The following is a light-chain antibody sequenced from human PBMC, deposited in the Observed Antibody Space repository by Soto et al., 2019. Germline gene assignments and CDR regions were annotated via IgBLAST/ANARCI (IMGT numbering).Light chain of an antibody. CDR2: SNN. CDR1: SSNIGSNT. V-gene: IGLV1-44*01. CDR3: AAWDESLNAVV. J-gene: IGLJ2*01. Sequence: SVLTQPPSASGTPGQRVTISCSGSSSNIGSNTVNWYQQLPGTAPKLLIYSNNQRPSGVPDRFSGSKSGTSASLAISGLQSEDEADYYCAAWDESLNAVVFGGGTKVTVL.